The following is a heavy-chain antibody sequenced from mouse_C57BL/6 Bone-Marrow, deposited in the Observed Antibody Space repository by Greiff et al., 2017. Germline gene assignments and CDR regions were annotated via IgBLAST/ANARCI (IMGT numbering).Heavy chain of an antibody. Sequence: EVQLQQSGPELVKPGASVKISCKASGYTFPDYYMNWVKQSHGKSLEWIGDINPKNGGTSYNQKFKGKATLTVDQSSSTAYMELRILTSEDSAVYYCARSGWLLRGCTYWGQGTLVTVSA. V-gene: IGHV1-26*01. D-gene: IGHD2-3*01. J-gene: IGHJ3*01. CDR1: GYTFPDYY. CDR3: ARSGWLLRGCTY. CDR2: INPKNGGT.